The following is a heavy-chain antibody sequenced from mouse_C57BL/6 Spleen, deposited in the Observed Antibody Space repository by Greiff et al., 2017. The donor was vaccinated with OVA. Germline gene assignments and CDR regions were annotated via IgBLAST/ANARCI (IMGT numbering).Heavy chain of an antibody. V-gene: IGHV1-18*01. CDR2: INPNNGGT. Sequence: EVQLQQSGPELVKPGASVKIPCKASGYTFTDYNMDWVKQSHGKSLEWIGDINPNNGGTIYNQKFKGKATLTVDKSSSTAYMELRSLTSEDTAVYYCARDPGSSFYYAMDYWGQGTSVTVSS. D-gene: IGHD1-1*01. CDR3: ARDPGSSFYYAMDY. CDR1: GYTFTDYN. J-gene: IGHJ4*01.